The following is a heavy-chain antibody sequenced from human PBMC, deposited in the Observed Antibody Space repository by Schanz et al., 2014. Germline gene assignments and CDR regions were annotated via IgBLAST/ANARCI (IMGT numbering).Heavy chain of an antibody. D-gene: IGHD1-26*01. CDR2: IHPSGGST. J-gene: IGHJ4*02. CDR3: ARGFLASGGKTFDC. Sequence: QVQLVQSGAEVKKPGASVKISCKASGYTFTDYYMYWVRQAPGQGPEWMGIIHPSGGSTNYAQQFLGRLTMTRDTSTNTVYMNLSSLTSADTAVYYCARGFLASGGKTFDCWGQGTLVTVSS. CDR1: GYTFTDYY. V-gene: IGHV1-46*01.